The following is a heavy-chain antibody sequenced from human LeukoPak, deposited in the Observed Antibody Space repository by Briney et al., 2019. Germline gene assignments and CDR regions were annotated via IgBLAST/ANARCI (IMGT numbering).Heavy chain of an antibody. Sequence: GASVRVSCKASGYTFTGYYMHWVRQAPGQGLEWMGWINPNSGGTNYAQKFQGRVTMTRDTSISTAYMELSRLRSDDTAVYYCARYDFWRGQYYFDYWGQGTLVTVSS. V-gene: IGHV1-2*02. CDR2: INPNSGGT. CDR1: GYTFTGYY. J-gene: IGHJ4*02. CDR3: ARYDFWRGQYYFDY. D-gene: IGHD3-3*01.